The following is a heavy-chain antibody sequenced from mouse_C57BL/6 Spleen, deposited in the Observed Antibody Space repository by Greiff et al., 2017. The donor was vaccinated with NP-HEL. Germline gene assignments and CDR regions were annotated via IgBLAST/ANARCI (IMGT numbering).Heavy chain of an antibody. CDR3: ARHGYYYGSSHYWYFDV. V-gene: IGHV1-62-2*01. J-gene: IGHJ1*03. CDR2: FYPGSGSI. CDR1: GYTFTEYT. Sequence: VQLQESGAELVKPGASVKLSCKASGYTFTEYTIHWVKQRSGQGLEWIGWFYPGSGSIKYNEKFKDKATLTADKSSSTVYMELSRLTSEDSAVYFCARHGYYYGSSHYWYFDVWGTGTTVTVSS. D-gene: IGHD1-1*01.